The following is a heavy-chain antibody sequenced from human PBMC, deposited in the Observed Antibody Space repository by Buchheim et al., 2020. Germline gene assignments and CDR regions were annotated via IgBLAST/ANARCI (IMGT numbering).Heavy chain of an antibody. V-gene: IGHV4-31*03. J-gene: IGHJ4*02. Sequence: QVQLQESGPGLVKPSQTLSPTCTVSGGSISSGGYCWSWIRQHPGKGLEWIGYIYYSGSTYYNPSLTSRVTISVDTSKNQFSLKLSSVTAADTAVYYCARDDNWIFDYWGQGTL. CDR1: GGSISSGGYC. CDR3: ARDDNWIFDY. CDR2: IYYSGST. D-gene: IGHD1-1*01.